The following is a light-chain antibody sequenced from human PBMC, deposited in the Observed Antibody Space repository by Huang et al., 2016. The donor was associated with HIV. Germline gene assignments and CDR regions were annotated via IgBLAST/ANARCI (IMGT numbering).Light chain of an antibody. Sequence: EIVMTQSPATLSVSPGDRATLSCRASQSVAKNFAWYQQKPGQAPRLLIYGSSTRATGIPARFSGSGSGTEFTLTISSLQSEDFAVYYCHHYSNWPPTWTFGQGTKVEIK. CDR1: QSVAKN. CDR2: GSS. J-gene: IGKJ1*01. CDR3: HHYSNWPPTWT. V-gene: IGKV3-15*01.